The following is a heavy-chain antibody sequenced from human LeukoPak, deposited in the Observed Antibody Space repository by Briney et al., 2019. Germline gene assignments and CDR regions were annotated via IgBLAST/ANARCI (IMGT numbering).Heavy chain of an antibody. CDR3: AKLSLDYYYMDV. CDR1: GFTFSSYG. CDR2: IRYDGSNK. J-gene: IGHJ6*03. Sequence: GGSLRLFCAASGFTFSSYGMHWVRQAPGKGLEWVAFIRYDGSNKYYADSVKGRFTISRDNSKNTLYLQMNSLRAEDTAVYYCAKLSLDYYYMDVWGKGTTVTVSS. V-gene: IGHV3-30*02.